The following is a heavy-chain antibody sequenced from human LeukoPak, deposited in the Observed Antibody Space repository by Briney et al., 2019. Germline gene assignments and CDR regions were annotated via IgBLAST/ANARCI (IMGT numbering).Heavy chain of an antibody. D-gene: IGHD2-2*01. CDR2: ISSSSSYI. J-gene: IGHJ4*02. CDR3: AREERVVVPSFDY. CDR1: GFTFSSYS. V-gene: IGHV3-21*01. Sequence: WGSLRLSCAASGFTFSSYSMNWFRQAPGKGLEWVSSISSSSSYIYYADSVKGRFTISRDNAKNSLYLQMNSLRAEDTAVYYCAREERVVVPSFDYWGQGTLVTVSS.